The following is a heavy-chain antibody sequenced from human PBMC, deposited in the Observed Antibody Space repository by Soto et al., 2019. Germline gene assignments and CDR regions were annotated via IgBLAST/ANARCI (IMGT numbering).Heavy chain of an antibody. CDR2: IYYSGST. V-gene: IGHV4-31*03. D-gene: IGHD6-13*01. Sequence: SETLSLTCTVSGGSISSGGYYWSWIRQHQGKGLEWIGYIYYSGSTYYNPSLKSRVTISVDTAKNQFSLKLSSVNAADTAVYYCARDLGYSSSWYYFDYWGQGTLVTVSS. CDR1: GGSISSGGYY. CDR3: ARDLGYSSSWYYFDY. J-gene: IGHJ4*02.